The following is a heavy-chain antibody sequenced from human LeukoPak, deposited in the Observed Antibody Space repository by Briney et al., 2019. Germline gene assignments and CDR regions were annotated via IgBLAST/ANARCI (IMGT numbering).Heavy chain of an antibody. CDR2: IYFIGSA. CDR1: GGSISNYH. Sequence: PSETLSLTCTVSGGSISNYHWSWIRQSPGKGLEWIGSIYFIGSADYNPSLKSRVTMSVDTSKNQLSLKLSSLTAADTAVYYCTRGGYGPGSHYRFWGQGTLVTVSS. CDR3: TRGGYGPGSHYRF. D-gene: IGHD3-10*01. V-gene: IGHV4-59*12. J-gene: IGHJ4*02.